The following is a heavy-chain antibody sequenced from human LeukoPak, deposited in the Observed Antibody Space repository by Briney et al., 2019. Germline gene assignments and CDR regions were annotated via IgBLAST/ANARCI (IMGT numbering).Heavy chain of an antibody. V-gene: IGHV1-8*01. D-gene: IGHD2-8*01. CDR3: ARFYCTNGVCYNFDY. Sequence: ASVKLSCKASGYTFTSYDINWVRQATGQGLEWMGWMNPNSGNTGYAQKFQGRVTMTRNTSISTAYMELSSLRSEDTAVYYCARFYCTNGVCYNFDYWGQGTLVTVSS. CDR2: MNPNSGNT. J-gene: IGHJ4*02. CDR1: GYTFTSYD.